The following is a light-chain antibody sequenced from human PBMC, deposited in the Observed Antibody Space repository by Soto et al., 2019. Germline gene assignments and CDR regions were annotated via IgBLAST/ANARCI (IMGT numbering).Light chain of an antibody. J-gene: IGLJ3*02. CDR3: SSYTGTNKDVM. Sequence: QSALTQPPSASGSPGQSVTISYTGTSSDIGGHNFVSWYQQSPGKAPRLIIYEVTKRPSGVPDRFSGSKSGITASLTVSGLQAEDEAEYYCSSYTGTNKDVMFGGGTKLTVL. CDR1: SSDIGGHNF. CDR2: EVT. V-gene: IGLV2-8*01.